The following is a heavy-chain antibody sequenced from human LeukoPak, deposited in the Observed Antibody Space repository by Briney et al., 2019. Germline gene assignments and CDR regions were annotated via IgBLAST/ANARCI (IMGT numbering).Heavy chain of an antibody. CDR3: ARLMSTMVRGGVRPPFDYYYYYYMDV. CDR1: GGSISGSSYY. J-gene: IGHJ6*03. D-gene: IGHD3-10*01. Sequence: PSETLSLTCTVSGGSISGSSYYWGWIRQPPGKGLEWIGSIYYSGSTYYDPSLKSRVTISVDTSKNQFSLKLSSVTAADTAVYYCARLMSTMVRGGVRPPFDYYYYYYMDVWGKGTTVTISS. CDR2: IYYSGST. V-gene: IGHV4-39*01.